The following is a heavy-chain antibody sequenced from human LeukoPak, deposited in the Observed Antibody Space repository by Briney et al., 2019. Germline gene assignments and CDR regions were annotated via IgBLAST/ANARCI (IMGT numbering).Heavy chain of an antibody. CDR3: AKDHWGAIRGEFDY. J-gene: IGHJ4*02. V-gene: IGHV3-23*01. D-gene: IGHD3-10*01. CDR2: ISGSGGST. Sequence: GGSLRLSCAASGFTFSSYAMSWVRQAPGKGLEWVSVISGSGGSTFYADSVKGRFTISRDNSKNTLYLQMNSLRAEDTAVYFCAKDHWGAIRGEFDYWGQGTLVTASS. CDR1: GFTFSSYA.